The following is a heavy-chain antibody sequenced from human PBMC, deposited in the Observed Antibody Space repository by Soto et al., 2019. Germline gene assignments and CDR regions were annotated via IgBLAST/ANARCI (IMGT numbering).Heavy chain of an antibody. Sequence: PSETLSLTCTVSGDSISSYYWSWIRQPPGKGLEWIGYIFHTGSANYNPSLKSRVTISIDTSKNQFSLRLSFVTAADTAVYFFARTYYDFWSGYSPYYYYMDVWGKGTTVTVSS. CDR3: ARTYYDFWSGYSPYYYYMDV. J-gene: IGHJ6*03. CDR2: IFHTGSA. D-gene: IGHD3-3*01. CDR1: GDSISSYY. V-gene: IGHV4-59*08.